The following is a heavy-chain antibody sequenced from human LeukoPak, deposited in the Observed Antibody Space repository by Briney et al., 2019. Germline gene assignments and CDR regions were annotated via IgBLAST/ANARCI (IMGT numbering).Heavy chain of an antibody. CDR2: IIPIFGTA. Sequence: SVKVSCKASGYSFTGYCMHWVRQAPGQGLEWMGGIIPIFGTANYAQKFQGRVTITADESTSTAYMELSSLRSEDTAVYYCARESRVITFGGVIEIKLSLWGQGTLVTVSS. J-gene: IGHJ4*02. CDR3: ARESRVITFGGVIEIKLSL. V-gene: IGHV1-69*13. D-gene: IGHD3-16*02. CDR1: GYSFTGYC.